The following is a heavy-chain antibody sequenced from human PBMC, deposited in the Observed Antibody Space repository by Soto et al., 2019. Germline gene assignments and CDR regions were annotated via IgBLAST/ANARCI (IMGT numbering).Heavy chain of an antibody. V-gene: IGHV1-18*01. CDR2: ISAYNGNT. CDR1: SYTFTSYG. CDR3: ARGMRLVDDAFDI. Sequence: ASVKVSCKTSSYTFTSYGIIWVRQAPGQGLEWMGWISAYNGNTNYAQKLQGRVTMTTDTSTSTAYMELRSLRSDDTAVYYCARGMRLVDDAFDIWGQGTMVTVSS. D-gene: IGHD6-19*01. J-gene: IGHJ3*02.